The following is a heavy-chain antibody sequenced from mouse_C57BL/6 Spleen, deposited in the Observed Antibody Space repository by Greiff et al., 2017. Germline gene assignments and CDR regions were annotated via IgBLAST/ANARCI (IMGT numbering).Heavy chain of an antibody. J-gene: IGHJ1*03. V-gene: IGHV1-52*01. CDR1: GYTFTSYW. CDR2: IDPSDSET. Sequence: QVQLQQSGAELVRPGSSVKLSCKASGYTFTSYWMHWVKQRPIQGLEWIGNIDPSDSETHYNQKFKDKATLTVDKSSSTAYMQLSSLTSEDSAVYYCARGDDYDRRYFDVWGTGTTVTVAS. CDR3: ARGDDYDRRYFDV. D-gene: IGHD2-4*01.